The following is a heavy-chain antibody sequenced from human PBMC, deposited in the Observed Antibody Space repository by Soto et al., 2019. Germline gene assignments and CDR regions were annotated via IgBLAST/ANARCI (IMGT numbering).Heavy chain of an antibody. V-gene: IGHV1-69*13. D-gene: IGHD3-22*01. CDR2: IIPIFGTA. CDR3: ARTVPELVKEGPYDSSGYIDY. CDR1: GGTFSSYA. Sequence: SVKVSCKASGGTFSSYAIIWVRQAPGQGLEWMGGIIPIFGTANYAQKFQGRVTITADESTSTAYMELSSLRSEDTAVYYCARTVPELVKEGPYDSSGYIDYWGQGTLVTVSS. J-gene: IGHJ4*02.